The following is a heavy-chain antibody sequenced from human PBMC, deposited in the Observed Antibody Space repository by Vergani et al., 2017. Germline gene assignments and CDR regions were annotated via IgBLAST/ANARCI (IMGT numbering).Heavy chain of an antibody. V-gene: IGHV4-61*02. D-gene: IGHD2-8*01. CDR2: ILGSGTA. CDR3: AREGYCTNGVCFTLFDV. J-gene: IGHJ4*02. CDR1: GASMSSVGYY. Sequence: QVQLQGSGPGLVKPSQTLSLTCTVSGASMSSVGYYWTWIRQSAGKRLEWIGDILGSGTANYNPSFQGRVSMSVATSKNQFSLTLSSVNATDTAVYYCAREGYCTNGVCFTLFDVWGQGALVTVSS.